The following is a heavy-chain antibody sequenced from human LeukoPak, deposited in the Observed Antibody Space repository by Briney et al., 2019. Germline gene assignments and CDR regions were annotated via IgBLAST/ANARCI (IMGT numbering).Heavy chain of an antibody. CDR3: AKTHVDFLGVDLFDY. Sequence: GRSLRLSCAASGFNFDDYAMHWVRQAPGKGLEWVSGISWNSGSIGYADSVKGRFTISRDNAKNSLYLQMNSLRAEDTALYYCAKTHVDFLGVDLFDYWGQGTLVTVSS. V-gene: IGHV3-9*01. D-gene: IGHD3-3*01. CDR1: GFNFDDYA. CDR2: ISWNSGSI. J-gene: IGHJ4*02.